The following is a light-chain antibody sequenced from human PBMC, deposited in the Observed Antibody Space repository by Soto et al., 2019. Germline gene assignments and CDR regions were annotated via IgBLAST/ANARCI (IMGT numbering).Light chain of an antibody. J-gene: IGKJ4*01. CDR2: DAS. Sequence: ESVLPQSPATLSLSTGERATLSCRASQSVSRYLAWYQQKPGQAPRLLIYDASNRATGITARFSGSGSGTDFTLTISSLEPEDCAVYYCQHRNNWPPLTFGGGNKVEIK. CDR1: QSVSRY. V-gene: IGKV3-11*01. CDR3: QHRNNWPPLT.